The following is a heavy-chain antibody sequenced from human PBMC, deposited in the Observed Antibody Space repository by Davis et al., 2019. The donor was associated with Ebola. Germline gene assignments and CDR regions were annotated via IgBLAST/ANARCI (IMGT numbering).Heavy chain of an antibody. J-gene: IGHJ4*02. Sequence: TLSLPCTVSGGSISSGGYYWSWIRQLPGKGLEWIGYIYYSGIPYSNPSLGSRVTISVDTSKNQFSLNLSSVTAADTAVYYCARLRTEMASFYFEYWGQGTLVTVSS. CDR2: IYYSGIP. D-gene: IGHD5-24*01. V-gene: IGHV4-31*03. CDR1: GGSISSGGYY. CDR3: ARLRTEMASFYFEY.